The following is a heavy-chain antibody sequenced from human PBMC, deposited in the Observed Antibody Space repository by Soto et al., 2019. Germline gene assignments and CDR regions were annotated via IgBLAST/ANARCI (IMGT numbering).Heavy chain of an antibody. Sequence: GGSLRLSCVTSGFGFRTYAMTWIRHVPGKGLQWVSTISQTGGTSYYVDSVRGRFTISRDNSDNVLFLQMDALRIEDTAMYYCARSLEDYSTNNFYDPWGQGTLVTVSS. D-gene: IGHD3-3*01. V-gene: IGHV3-23*01. J-gene: IGHJ5*02. CDR1: GFGFRTYA. CDR2: ISQTGGTS. CDR3: ARSLEDYSTNNFYDP.